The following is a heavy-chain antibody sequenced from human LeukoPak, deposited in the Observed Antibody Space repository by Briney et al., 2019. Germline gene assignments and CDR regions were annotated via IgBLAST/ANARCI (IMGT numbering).Heavy chain of an antibody. J-gene: IGHJ6*03. CDR3: AKDWNIAAAGNYYYYYYMDV. CDR1: GFTFSSYG. D-gene: IGHD6-13*01. Sequence: PGGSLRLSCAASGFTFSSYGMHWVRQAPGKGLEWVAFIRYDGSNKYYADSVKGRFTISRDNSKNTLYLQMNSLRAEDTALYYCAKDWNIAAAGNYYYYYYMDVWGKGTTVTVSS. V-gene: IGHV3-30*02. CDR2: IRYDGSNK.